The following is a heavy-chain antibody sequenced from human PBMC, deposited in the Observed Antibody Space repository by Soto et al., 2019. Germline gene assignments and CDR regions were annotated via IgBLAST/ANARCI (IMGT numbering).Heavy chain of an antibody. V-gene: IGHV5-51*01. J-gene: IGHJ6*02. Sequence: GESLKISCKGSGYSFTSYWIGWVRQMPGKGLEWMGIIYPGDSDTRYSPSFQGQVTISADKSISTAYLQWSSLKASDTDMYYCARHLRRRATPYYYYYGLDVWGQGTTVTVSS. CDR2: IYPGDSDT. D-gene: IGHD1-1*01. CDR3: ARHLRRRATPYYYYYGLDV. CDR1: GYSFTSYW.